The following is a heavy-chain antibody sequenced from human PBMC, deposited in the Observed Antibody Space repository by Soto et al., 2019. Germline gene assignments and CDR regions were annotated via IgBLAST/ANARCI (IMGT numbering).Heavy chain of an antibody. CDR2: IYYSGGN. CDR3: TREQSDHKSFDP. V-gene: IGHV4-61*08. CDR1: GAALSRGGYC. Sequence: PLATLSLACSVSGAALSRGGYCRTWVRQPPGKGLEWLAYIYYSGGNNDNPSLKSRVTISLDKYKSQFSLRLISVTAADTAVYSCTREQSDHKSFDPCDQRTLVTVS. J-gene: IGHJ5*02. D-gene: IGHD6-19*01.